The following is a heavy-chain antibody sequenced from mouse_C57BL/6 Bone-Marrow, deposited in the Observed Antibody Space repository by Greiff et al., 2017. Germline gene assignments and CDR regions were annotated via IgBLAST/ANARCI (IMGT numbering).Heavy chain of an antibody. J-gene: IGHJ3*01. CDR1: GFTFSSYA. CDR2: ISDGGSYT. Sequence: EVQRVESGGGLVKPGGSLKLSCAASGFTFSSYAMSWVRQTPEKRLEWVATISDGGSYTYYPDNVKGRFTISRDNAKNNLYLQMSHLKSEDTAMYYCAREELRLRPWFAYWGQGTLVTVSA. CDR3: AREELRLRPWFAY. D-gene: IGHD3-2*02. V-gene: IGHV5-4*01.